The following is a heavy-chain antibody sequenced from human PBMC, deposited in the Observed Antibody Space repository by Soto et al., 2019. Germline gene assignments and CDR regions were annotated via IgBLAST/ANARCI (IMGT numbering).Heavy chain of an antibody. CDR2: IWYDGSNT. J-gene: IGHJ5*02. CDR3: AKSIAVAPGRLVP. CDR1: GFIFSSYG. V-gene: IGHV3-33*06. Sequence: GGSLRLSCAASGFIFSSYGMHWVRQAPGKGLEWVAGIWYDGSNTFYSDAVKGRFSISRDNSKNTVDLQMNSLRAEDTAVYYCAKSIAVAPGRLVPWGAGIHVTVSS. D-gene: IGHD6-19*01.